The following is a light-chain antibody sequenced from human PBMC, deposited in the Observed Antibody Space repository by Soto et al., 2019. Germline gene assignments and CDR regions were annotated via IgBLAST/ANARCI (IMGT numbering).Light chain of an antibody. Sequence: DIQMTQSPSTLSASVGDRVTITCRPSQRINTWLAWYQKKPGKAPKLLIQKASSLESGVPSRFSGSGSGTQFPLDVIPMLPYDFSTYYCPQCHSFFPTFG. CDR1: QRINTW. CDR3: PQCHSFFPT. CDR2: KAS. V-gene: IGKV1-5*03. J-gene: IGKJ2*01.